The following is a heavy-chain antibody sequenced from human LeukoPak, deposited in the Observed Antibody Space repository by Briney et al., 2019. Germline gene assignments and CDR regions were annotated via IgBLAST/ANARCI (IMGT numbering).Heavy chain of an antibody. CDR1: GFTFSSYN. V-gene: IGHV3-21*01. Sequence: GGSLRLSCAASGFTFSSYNMNWVRQAPGKGLEWVSSISGSSSYIYYADSVKGRFTISGDSAQNSLYLQMNSLRAEDTAVYYCARDGRELTVDYWGQGTLVTVSS. J-gene: IGHJ4*02. CDR3: ARDGRELTVDY. CDR2: ISGSSSYI. D-gene: IGHD1-26*01.